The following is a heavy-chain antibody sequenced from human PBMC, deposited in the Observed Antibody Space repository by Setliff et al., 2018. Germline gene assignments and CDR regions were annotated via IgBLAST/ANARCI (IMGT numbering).Heavy chain of an antibody. D-gene: IGHD2-21*01. CDR3: ARYIPSAGCFDP. CDR1: GGSISSSSHY. CDR2: IYYTGST. V-gene: IGHV4-39*07. J-gene: IGHJ5*02. Sequence: SETLSLTCTVSGGSISSSSHYWGWIRQPPGEGLEWIGSIYYTGSTYYNPSLKSRVTMSVDTSKRQFSLKLGSATAADTAVYYCARYIPSAGCFDPWGQGALVTVSS.